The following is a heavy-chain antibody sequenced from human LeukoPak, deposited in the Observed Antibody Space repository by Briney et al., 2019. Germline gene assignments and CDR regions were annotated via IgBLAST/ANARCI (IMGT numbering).Heavy chain of an antibody. CDR2: FYHSGST. CDR1: GYSISSGYY. Sequence: SETLSLTCTVSGYSISSGYYWGWIRQPPGKGLEWIGSFYHSGSTYYNPSVESRVTISVDTSKNQFSLKLSSVTAADTAVYYCARVGYSSSSLYYYYYYMDVWGKGTTVTVSS. CDR3: ARVGYSSSSLYYYYYYMDV. V-gene: IGHV4-38-2*02. D-gene: IGHD6-6*01. J-gene: IGHJ6*03.